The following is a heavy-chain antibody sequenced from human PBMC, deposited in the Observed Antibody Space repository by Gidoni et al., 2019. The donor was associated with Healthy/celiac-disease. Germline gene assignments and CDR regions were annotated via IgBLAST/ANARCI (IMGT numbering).Heavy chain of an antibody. J-gene: IGHJ4*02. V-gene: IGHV3-30*18. CDR3: AKDYWDSSSGVVY. CDR1: GFTFSSYG. CDR2: ISYDGSNK. D-gene: IGHD6-13*01. Sequence: QVQLVESGGGVVQPGRSLRLSCAASGFTFSSYGMHWVRQAPGKGLEWVAVISYDGSNKYYADSVKGRFTISRDNSKNTLYLQMNSLRAEDTAVYYCAKDYWDSSSGVVYWGQGTLVTVSS.